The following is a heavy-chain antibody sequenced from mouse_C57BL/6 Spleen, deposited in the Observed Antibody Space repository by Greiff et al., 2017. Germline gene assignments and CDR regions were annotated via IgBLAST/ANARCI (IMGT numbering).Heavy chain of an antibody. J-gene: IGHJ2*01. CDR2: IHPNSGSS. V-gene: IGHV1-64*01. CDR1: GYTFTSYW. Sequence: QVQLKQPGAELVKPGASVKLSCKASGYTFTSYWMHWVKQRPGQGLEWIGMIHPNSGSSNDNEKVKSKATLTVDKSSSTAYMQHSSLTSENSAVYYWARYVNYDYWGQGTTLTVSS. CDR3: ARYVNYDY.